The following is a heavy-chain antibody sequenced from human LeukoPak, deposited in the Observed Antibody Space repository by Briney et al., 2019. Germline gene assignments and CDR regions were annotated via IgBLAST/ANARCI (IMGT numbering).Heavy chain of an antibody. J-gene: IGHJ5*02. CDR3: ARHAHHYDFWSGANWFDP. CDR1: RYSFTSYW. V-gene: IGHV5-51*01. D-gene: IGHD3-3*01. CDR2: IYPGDSDT. Sequence: PGESLKISCKGSRYSFTSYWIGWVRQMPGKGLEWMGVIYPGDSDTRYSPSFQGQVTISADRSISTAYLQWSSLKASDTAMYYCARHAHHYDFWSGANWFDPWGQGTLVTVSS.